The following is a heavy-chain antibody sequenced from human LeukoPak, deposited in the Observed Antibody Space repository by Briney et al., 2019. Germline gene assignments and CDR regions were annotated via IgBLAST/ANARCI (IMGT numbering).Heavy chain of an antibody. D-gene: IGHD3-3*01. Sequence: SETLSLTCAVYGGSFSGYYWSWIRQPPGKGLEWIGEINHSGSTNYNPSLKSRVTISVDTSKNQFSLKLSSVTAADTAVYYCARGGRFLEWFRPRDYYYYMDVWGKGTTVTVSS. CDR2: INHSGST. CDR3: ARGGRFLEWFRPRDYYYYMDV. CDR1: GGSFSGYY. V-gene: IGHV4-34*01. J-gene: IGHJ6*03.